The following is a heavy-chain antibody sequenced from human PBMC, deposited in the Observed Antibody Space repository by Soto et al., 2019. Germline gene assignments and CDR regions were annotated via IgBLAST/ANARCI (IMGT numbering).Heavy chain of an antibody. CDR2: IYWDDAK. J-gene: IGHJ4*02. CDR3: LDRAETPRGGYYVDY. V-gene: IGHV2-5*02. Sequence: ITLKESGPTLVKPTQTLTMTCTFSGFSLTTSGVGVGWIRQPPGKAMELLVLIYWDDAKRYSTTLQSRLTMTRDAAKQQVLITMTTTDPVEPATYYCLDRAETPRGGYYVDYWGQGTLGTVSS. D-gene: IGHD2-2*03. CDR1: GFSLTTSGVG.